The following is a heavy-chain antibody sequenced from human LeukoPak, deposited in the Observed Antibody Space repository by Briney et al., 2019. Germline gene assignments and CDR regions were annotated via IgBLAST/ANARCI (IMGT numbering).Heavy chain of an antibody. CDR3: TRSASVDIGGRPDFCYFDL. CDR1: GFSFNGYG. CDR2: IRSKDNYYAT. V-gene: IGHV3-73*01. D-gene: IGHD1-26*01. J-gene: IGHJ2*01. Sequence: GGSLRLSCEGSGFSFNGYGLHWVRQASGKGQEWIGRIRSKDNYYATAYVESVKGRFIVSRDDSKRSAYLQMNDLKTEDTAVYYCTRSASVDIGGRPDFCYFDLWGRGTLVTVSS.